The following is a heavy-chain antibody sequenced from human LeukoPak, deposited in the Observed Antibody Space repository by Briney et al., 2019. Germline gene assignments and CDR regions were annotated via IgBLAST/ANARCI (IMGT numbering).Heavy chain of an antibody. J-gene: IGHJ4*01. Sequence: GGSLRLSCAVSGFTFSSYWMNWVRQAPGKGLEWVASIRQDGGEKSYVDSVKGRFTISRDNTKNSLYLQINSLRAEDTAMYYCARDGTAPGLYFDLWGQGTLVTVSS. CDR1: GFTFSSYW. V-gene: IGHV3-7*01. CDR2: IRQDGGEK. CDR3: ARDGTAPGLYFDL. D-gene: IGHD6-13*01.